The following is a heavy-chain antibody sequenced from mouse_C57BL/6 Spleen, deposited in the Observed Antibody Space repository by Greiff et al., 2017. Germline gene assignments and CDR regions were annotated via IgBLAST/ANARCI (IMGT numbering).Heavy chain of an antibody. J-gene: IGHJ4*01. CDR3: ARVGYGSSLYYAMDY. D-gene: IGHD1-1*01. CDR2: ISYDGSN. Sequence: EVKLMESGPGLVKPSQSLSLTCSVTGYSITSGYYWNWIRQFPGNKLEWMGYISYDGSNNYNPSLKNRISITRDTSKNQFFLKLNSVTTEDTATYYCARVGYGSSLYYAMDYWGQGTSVTVPS. CDR1: GYSITSGYY. V-gene: IGHV3-6*01.